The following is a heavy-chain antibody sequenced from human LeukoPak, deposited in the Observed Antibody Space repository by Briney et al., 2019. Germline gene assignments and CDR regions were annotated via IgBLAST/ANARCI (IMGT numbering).Heavy chain of an antibody. Sequence: ASVKVSCKASGFTFTSYDINWVRQASGQGLEWMGWMNPNNGNTGYAQKFQGRVTMTRDTSISTAYMELRGLRSEDTAVYYCARDSSDIRSLIAHWGQGTLVTVSS. J-gene: IGHJ1*01. D-gene: IGHD2-15*01. V-gene: IGHV1-8*01. CDR3: ARDSSDIRSLIAH. CDR2: MNPNNGNT. CDR1: GFTFTSYD.